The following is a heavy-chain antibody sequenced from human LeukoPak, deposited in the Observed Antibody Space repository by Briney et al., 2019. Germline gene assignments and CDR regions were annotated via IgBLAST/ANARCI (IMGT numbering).Heavy chain of an antibody. CDR3: AMTDRYAGRPFDY. D-gene: IGHD3-9*01. CDR2: FDPEDGEDGET. Sequence: ASVKVSCKVSGYSLIEVAMHWVRQAPGKGREWVGSFDPEDGEDGETHYAQKFQGRVTMTEDASTDTAYMELTSLSSEDTALYYCAMTDRYAGRPFDYWGQGTLVTVSS. V-gene: IGHV1-24*01. CDR1: GYSLIEVA. J-gene: IGHJ4*02.